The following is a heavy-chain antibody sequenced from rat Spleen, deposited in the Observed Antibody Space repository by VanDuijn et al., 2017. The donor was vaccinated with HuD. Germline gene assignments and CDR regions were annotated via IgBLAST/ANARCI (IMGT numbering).Heavy chain of an antibody. Sequence: EVQLVESGGGLVQPGRSLKLSCVASGFTFNNYWMTWIRQAPKKGLEWVAYISSGGGGTYYPDSVKGRFTISRDNAKNTQYLQMDSLRSEDTATYYCARRCHDGYTYDYFDYWGQGVMVTVSS. J-gene: IGHJ2*01. D-gene: IGHD1-4*01. V-gene: IGHV5S13*01. CDR1: GFTFNNYW. CDR2: ISSGGGGT. CDR3: ARRCHDGYTYDYFDY.